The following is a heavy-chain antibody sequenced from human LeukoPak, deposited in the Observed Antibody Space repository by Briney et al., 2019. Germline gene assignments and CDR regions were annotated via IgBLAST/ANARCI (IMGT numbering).Heavy chain of an antibody. V-gene: IGHV4-4*07. Sequence: PSETLSLTCTVSGGSISTYYWSWIREPAGKGLEWIGHVYTTGTNYNPSLKSRVTMSVDTSKNQFSLRLSSLTAADTAVYYCARQWPYFDYWGQGTLVTVSS. CDR3: ARQWPYFDY. D-gene: IGHD6-19*01. CDR1: GGSISTYY. J-gene: IGHJ4*02. CDR2: VYTTGT.